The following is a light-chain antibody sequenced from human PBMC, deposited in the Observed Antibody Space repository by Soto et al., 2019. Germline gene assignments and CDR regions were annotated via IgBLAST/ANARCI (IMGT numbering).Light chain of an antibody. Sequence: EIVLTHSPGTLSLSPGERATLSCRASLTISDNYLAWYQQKAGQAPRLVLYDASNRATGIPDRFSASGSGTDFTLTISRLEPEDFAVYYCQQYSMAPLTFGQGTKVEVK. V-gene: IGKV3-20*01. J-gene: IGKJ1*01. CDR2: DAS. CDR1: LTISDNY. CDR3: QQYSMAPLT.